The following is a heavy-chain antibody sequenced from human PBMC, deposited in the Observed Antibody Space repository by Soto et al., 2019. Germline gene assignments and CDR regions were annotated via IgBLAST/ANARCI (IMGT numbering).Heavy chain of an antibody. CDR2: ISYDGSNK. D-gene: IGHD2-21*01. J-gene: IGHJ4*02. V-gene: IGHV3-30*18. CDR3: AKDRVAALDY. Sequence: GGSLRLSCAASGFTFSSYGMHWVRQAPGKGLEWVAVISYDGSNKYYADSVKGRFTISRDNSKNTLYLQMNSLRAEDTAVYYCAKDRVAALDYWRQGTLVTVSS. CDR1: GFTFSSYG.